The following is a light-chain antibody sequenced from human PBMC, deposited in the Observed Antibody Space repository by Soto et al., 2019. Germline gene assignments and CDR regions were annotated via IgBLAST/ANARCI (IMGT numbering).Light chain of an antibody. Sequence: QSALTQPASVSGSPGQSITISCTGTSSDVGAYNYVSWYQQQPGKAPKLMIYDVSNRPSGVSNRFSGSKSGNTASLTISGLQAEDEADYYCSSYTSSTTLLFGGGTKLTVL. J-gene: IGLJ2*01. CDR3: SSYTSSTTLL. V-gene: IGLV2-14*01. CDR2: DVS. CDR1: SSDVGAYNY.